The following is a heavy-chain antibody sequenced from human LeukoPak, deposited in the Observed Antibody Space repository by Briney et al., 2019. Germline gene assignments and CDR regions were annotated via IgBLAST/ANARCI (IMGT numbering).Heavy chain of an antibody. J-gene: IGHJ3*02. CDR2: INWNDDK. CDR1: GFALSTRAVG. Sequence: SGPTLSNPTPTLTLTCTFIGFALSTRAVGVGWIRQLPGKALECLAPINWNDDKRYSPSLNSRLTITKDTSKNQVVLTMTDMDPVDTATYYCAHRQSGAFDIWGQGTMVTVSS. V-gene: IGHV2-5*01. CDR3: AHRQSGAFDI.